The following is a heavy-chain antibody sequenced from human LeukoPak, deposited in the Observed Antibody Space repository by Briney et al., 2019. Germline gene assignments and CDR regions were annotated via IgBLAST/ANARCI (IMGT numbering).Heavy chain of an antibody. CDR1: GFTFSSYG. Sequence: GRSLRLSCAATGFTFSSYGMHWVRQAPGKGLEWVALIWLDGTNKYYADSVTGRFTISRDNSKNTLYLQMDTLRAEDTAVYYCVRGIVITPIVADEYYFDYWGQGALVTVSS. J-gene: IGHJ4*02. CDR2: IWLDGTNK. CDR3: VRGIVITPIVADEYYFDY. D-gene: IGHD3-22*01. V-gene: IGHV3-33*01.